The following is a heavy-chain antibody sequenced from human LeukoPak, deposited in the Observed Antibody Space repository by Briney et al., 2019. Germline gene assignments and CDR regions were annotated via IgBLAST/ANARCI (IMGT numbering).Heavy chain of an antibody. CDR2: ITYSGTT. CDR3: ARDSRGAGPDFDY. Sequence: SETLSLTCTVSGGSLTSYFWAWIRQPPGKALEWIGYITYSGTTSYSGATSYQPSLESRVTISADTSRNQFSLGLSSVTAADTAVYYCARDSRGAGPDFDYWGQGTLVTVSS. D-gene: IGHD6-19*01. CDR1: GGSLTSYF. J-gene: IGHJ4*02. V-gene: IGHV4-59*01.